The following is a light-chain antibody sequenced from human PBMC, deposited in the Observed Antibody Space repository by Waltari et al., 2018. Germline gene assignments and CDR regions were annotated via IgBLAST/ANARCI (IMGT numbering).Light chain of an antibody. CDR1: KLGDKY. J-gene: IGLJ2*01. V-gene: IGLV3-1*01. Sequence: SYELTQPPSVSVSPGQTASITCSGDKLGDKYACWYQQKPGQSPVLVIYQDNKRPSGIPGRFSGSNAGNTAALTIGGTQAMDEADYFCQAWDSSTGVFGGGTKVTVL. CDR2: QDN. CDR3: QAWDSSTGV.